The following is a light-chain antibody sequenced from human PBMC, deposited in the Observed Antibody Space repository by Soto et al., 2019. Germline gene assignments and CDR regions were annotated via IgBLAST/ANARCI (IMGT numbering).Light chain of an antibody. J-gene: IGKJ2*01. CDR1: QSVLYSSNNKNY. V-gene: IGKV4-1*01. CDR3: QQYESTRPT. Sequence: DIVMTQSPDSLAVSLGERATINCKSSQSVLYSSNNKNYLAWYQQRQGQPPKLLIYWASTRESGVPDRFSGSGSGTDFTLTVTSLQAEDVAVYYCQQYESTRPTLGQGTKLEIK. CDR2: WAS.